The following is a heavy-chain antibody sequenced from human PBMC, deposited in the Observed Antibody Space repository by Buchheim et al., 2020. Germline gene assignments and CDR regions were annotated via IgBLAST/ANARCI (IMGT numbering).Heavy chain of an antibody. CDR2: IYYSGTT. Sequence: QVQLQESGPGLVKSSETLSLTCTVSGGSVNSGSYSWSWIRQPPGKRLEWLGYIYYSGTTNYNPSLKSRVTISVDTHKNQLSLNLSSVTAADTAVYYCARHYSSSFLWLDPWGQGTL. CDR1: GGSVNSGSYS. CDR3: ARHYSSSFLWLDP. D-gene: IGHD6-6*01. V-gene: IGHV4-61*01. J-gene: IGHJ5*02.